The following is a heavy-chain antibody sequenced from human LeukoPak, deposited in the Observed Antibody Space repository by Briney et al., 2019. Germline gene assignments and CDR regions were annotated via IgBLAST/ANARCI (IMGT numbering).Heavy chain of an antibody. CDR2: IIPILGIA. CDR3: ARDRITMVRGVIGWFDP. Sequence: SVKVSCKASGGTFSSYAISWVRQAPGQGLEWMGRIIPILGIANYAQEFQGRVTITADKSTSTAYMELSSLRSEDTAVYYCARDRITMVRGVIGWFDPWGQGTLVTVSS. D-gene: IGHD3-10*01. J-gene: IGHJ5*02. CDR1: GGTFSSYA. V-gene: IGHV1-69*04.